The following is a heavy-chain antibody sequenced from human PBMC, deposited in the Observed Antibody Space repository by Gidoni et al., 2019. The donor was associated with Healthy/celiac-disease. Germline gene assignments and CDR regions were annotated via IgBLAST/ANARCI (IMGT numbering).Heavy chain of an antibody. D-gene: IGHD3-22*01. CDR2: ICYDGSHK. Sequence: VPLVESGGGVVQPGRARTLSCAATGFAVSSYGMDWVRQAPGKGLAWVGLICYDGSHKYYSASVKGRFTISRDNSKNTLYLQMNSLGAEDTAVYYCARESRDNSSGYSLGIDYWGQGTLVTVSS. CDR1: GFAVSSYG. V-gene: IGHV3-33*01. CDR3: ARESRDNSSGYSLGIDY. J-gene: IGHJ4*02.